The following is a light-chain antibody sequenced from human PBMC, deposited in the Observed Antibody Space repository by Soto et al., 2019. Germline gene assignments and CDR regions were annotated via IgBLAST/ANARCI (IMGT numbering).Light chain of an antibody. J-gene: IGLJ3*02. Sequence: QSMLTQPPSVSAAPGQSVAISCSGSIANIGDNKVAWYQVYPGTAPTLLIFDNSRRPSRIPDRFSGSQSGTSATLHITGLQAGDEADYYCGTWDHSLSIWVFGGGTKLTVL. CDR1: IANIGDNK. CDR2: DNS. V-gene: IGLV1-51*01. CDR3: GTWDHSLSIWV.